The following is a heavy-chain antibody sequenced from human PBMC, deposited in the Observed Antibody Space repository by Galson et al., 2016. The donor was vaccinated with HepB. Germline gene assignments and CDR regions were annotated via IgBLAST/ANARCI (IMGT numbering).Heavy chain of an antibody. V-gene: IGHV3-23*01. Sequence: SLRLSCAASGFTFSSYAMSWVRQAPGKGLEGVSGISGSGGNTYYADAVKGRFTVSKDNSKNTVSLQMSSLRAEDTATYYCAKCGRTSCPANWGQGTLVTVSS. CDR3: AKCGRTSCPAN. J-gene: IGHJ1*01. D-gene: IGHD2-2*01. CDR1: GFTFSSYA. CDR2: ISGSGGNT.